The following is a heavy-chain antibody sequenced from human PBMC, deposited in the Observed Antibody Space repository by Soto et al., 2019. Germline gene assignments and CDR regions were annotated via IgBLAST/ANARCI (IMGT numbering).Heavy chain of an antibody. V-gene: IGHV4-34*01. D-gene: IGHD6-13*01. J-gene: IGHJ5*02. Sequence: QVQLQQWGAGLLKPSETLSLTCAVYGGSFDAYYWSWIRQPPGKGLEWIGEISTGGNTNYNPSLKSRVSISVDTSKNQFSLKLSSVTAADTAVYYCATSGRQQLVRRNWFDPWGQGALVIVSS. CDR2: ISTGGNT. CDR3: ATSGRQQLVRRNWFDP. CDR1: GGSFDAYY.